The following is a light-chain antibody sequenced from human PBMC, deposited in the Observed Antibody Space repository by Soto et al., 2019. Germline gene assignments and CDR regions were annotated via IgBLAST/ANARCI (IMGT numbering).Light chain of an antibody. Sequence: QSVLTQPPSASGSPGRSVTISCTGTSSDVGAYNFVSWYQHHPGKAPKLVIYEVSKRPSGVPDRFSGSKIDNTASLTVSGLQAEDEADYYCSSYVGSSTLVFGGGTKLTVL. CDR1: SSDVGAYNF. J-gene: IGLJ2*01. CDR3: SSYVGSSTLV. CDR2: EVS. V-gene: IGLV2-8*01.